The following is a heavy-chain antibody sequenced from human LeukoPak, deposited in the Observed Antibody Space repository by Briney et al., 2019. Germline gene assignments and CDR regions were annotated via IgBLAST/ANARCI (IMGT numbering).Heavy chain of an antibody. CDR2: INHSGST. Sequence: PSETLSLTCAVYGGSFSGYYWSWIRQPPGKGLEWIGEINHSGSTNYNPSLKSRVAMSVDTSRNQFSLKLTSLTAADTAVYFCARGGRAWYLDFWGQGVLVSVSS. J-gene: IGHJ4*02. V-gene: IGHV4-34*01. D-gene: IGHD6-13*01. CDR1: GGSFSGYY. CDR3: ARGGRAWYLDF.